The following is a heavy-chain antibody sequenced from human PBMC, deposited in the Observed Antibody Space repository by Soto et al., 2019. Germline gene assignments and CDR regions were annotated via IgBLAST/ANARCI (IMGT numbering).Heavy chain of an antibody. CDR3: AKVWGLSAYSAYDF. J-gene: IGHJ4*02. D-gene: IGHD2-21*01. CDR2: VGGSGEST. V-gene: IGHV3-23*01. CDR1: GFTFTSYA. Sequence: EVQLLESGGGLVQPGGSLRLSCAASGFTFTSYAMTWVRQAPGKGLEWVSAVGGSGESTYYADSVKGRFTISRDNSKNTLYLQMSSLRGEDTAIYYCAKVWGLSAYSAYDFWGQGTLVTVSS.